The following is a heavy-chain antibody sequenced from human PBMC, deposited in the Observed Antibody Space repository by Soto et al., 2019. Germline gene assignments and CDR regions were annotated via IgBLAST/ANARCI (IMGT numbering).Heavy chain of an antibody. Sequence: QVQLVQSGGEVKKPGSSVKVACKASGGTFSRNAISWVRQAPGQGLEWMGGIIPILGTTNYVQKFQGRVTITADKSTSTVYTELTSLRSEDTAVYYCAREGGVPALYYFDYWGQGTLVTVSS. V-gene: IGHV1-69*06. CDR3: AREGGVPALYYFDY. J-gene: IGHJ4*02. D-gene: IGHD3-16*01. CDR1: GGTFSRNA. CDR2: IIPILGTT.